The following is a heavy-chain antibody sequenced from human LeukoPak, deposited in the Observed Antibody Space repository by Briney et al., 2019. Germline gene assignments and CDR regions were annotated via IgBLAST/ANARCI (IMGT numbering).Heavy chain of an antibody. J-gene: IGHJ4*02. CDR3: ARGDCSSTSCYDPSVSDY. CDR1: GFTFSHYE. V-gene: IGHV3-48*03. Sequence: GGSLRLSCEASGFTFSHYEMNWVRQAPGKGLEWVSYISSSGYTIYYADSVKGRFTISRDNAKNSLYLQMNSLRAEDTAVYYCARGDCSSTSCYDPSVSDYWGQGTLVTVSS. CDR2: ISSSGYTI. D-gene: IGHD2-2*01.